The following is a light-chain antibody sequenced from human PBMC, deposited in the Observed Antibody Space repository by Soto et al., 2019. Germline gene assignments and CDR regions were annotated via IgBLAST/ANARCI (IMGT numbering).Light chain of an antibody. CDR1: QSVSSY. CDR3: QQRSIWPLP. V-gene: IGKV3-11*01. Sequence: EIVLTQSPATLSLSPGEGATLSCSASQSVSSYLAWYQQKPGQAPRLRIYDASNRATGIPARFSGSGSATDFPLSISSLGREDFADYYCQQRSIWPLPLGPRTKVHIK. CDR2: DAS. J-gene: IGKJ3*01.